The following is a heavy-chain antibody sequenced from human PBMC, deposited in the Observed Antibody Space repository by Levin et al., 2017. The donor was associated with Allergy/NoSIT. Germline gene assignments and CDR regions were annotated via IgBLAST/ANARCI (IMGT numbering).Heavy chain of an antibody. J-gene: IGHJ4*02. V-gene: IGHV4-30-4*01. Sequence: SQTLSLTCTVSGGSISSGDYYWSWIRQPPGKGLEWIGYIYYSGSTYYNPSLKSRVTISVDTSKNQFSLKLSSVTAADTAVYYCARVRRNTVTTIFDYWGQGTLVTVSS. D-gene: IGHD4-11*01. CDR1: GGSISSGDYY. CDR2: IYYSGST. CDR3: ARVRRNTVTTIFDY.